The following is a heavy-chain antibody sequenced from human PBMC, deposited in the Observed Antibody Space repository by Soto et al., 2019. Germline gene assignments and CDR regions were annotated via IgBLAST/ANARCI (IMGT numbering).Heavy chain of an antibody. CDR3: ARERSSGWEVFDY. D-gene: IGHD6-19*01. Sequence: PSETLSLTCTVSSVSVSNHYWGWIRQPPGRGLEWIGYISYSGSTNHNPSLKSRVTISVDTSKNQFSLKLSSVTAADTAVYYCARERSSGWEVFDYWGQGTLVTVSS. CDR2: ISYSGST. CDR1: SVSVSNHY. V-gene: IGHV4-59*02. J-gene: IGHJ4*02.